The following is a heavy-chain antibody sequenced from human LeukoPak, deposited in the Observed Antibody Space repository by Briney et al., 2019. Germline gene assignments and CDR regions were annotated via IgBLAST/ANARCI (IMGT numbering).Heavy chain of an antibody. D-gene: IGHD3-10*01. CDR3: ARDIGRTTYYYGSGSYSDWFDP. V-gene: IGHV4-59*01. CDR1: GGTISSYY. J-gene: IGHJ5*02. CDR2: IYYSGST. Sequence: SETLSFTCTVSGGTISSYYWSWIRQPPGKGLEWIGYIYYSGSTNYNPPLRSRVTISLDASKNQFSLKLSSVTAADTAVYYCARDIGRTTYYYGSGSYSDWFDPWGQGTLVTVSS.